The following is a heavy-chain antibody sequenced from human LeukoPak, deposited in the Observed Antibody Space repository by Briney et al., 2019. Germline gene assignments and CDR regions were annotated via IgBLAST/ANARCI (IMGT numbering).Heavy chain of an antibody. Sequence: PSETLSLTCAVYGGSFSGYYWSWIRQPPGKGLEWIGEINHSGSTNYNPSLKSRVTISVDTSKNQFSLKLSSVTAADTAVYYCASHLGYCSGGSCYHSADYFDYWGQGTLVTVSS. CDR1: GGSFSGYY. CDR3: ASHLGYCSGGSCYHSADYFDY. CDR2: INHSGST. D-gene: IGHD2-15*01. V-gene: IGHV4-34*01. J-gene: IGHJ4*02.